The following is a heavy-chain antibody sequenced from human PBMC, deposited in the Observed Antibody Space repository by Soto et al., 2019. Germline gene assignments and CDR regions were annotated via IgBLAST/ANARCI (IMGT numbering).Heavy chain of an antibody. D-gene: IGHD2-15*01. CDR1: GGSISSSSYY. CDR3: ARRGRSYCSGGSCYPGTDYYYYMDA. V-gene: IGHV4-39*01. CDR2: IYYSGST. Sequence: PSETLSLTCTVSGGSISSSSYYWGWIRQPPGKGLERIGSIYYSGSTYYNPSLKSRVTISVDTSKNQFSLKLSSVTAADTAVYYCARRGRSYCSGGSCYPGTDYYYYMDAWGKGTTVTVSS. J-gene: IGHJ6*03.